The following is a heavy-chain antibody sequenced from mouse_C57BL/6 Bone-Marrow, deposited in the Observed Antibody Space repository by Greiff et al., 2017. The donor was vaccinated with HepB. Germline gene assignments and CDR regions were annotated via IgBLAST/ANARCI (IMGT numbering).Heavy chain of an antibody. CDR3: AIEEATMVTTWYFDV. CDR2: IHPSDSDT. V-gene: IGHV1-74*01. Sequence: VKQRPGQGLEWIGRIHPSDSDTNYNQKFKGKATLTVDKSSSTAYMQLSSLTSEDSAVYYCAIEEATMVTTWYFDVWGTGTTVTVSS. D-gene: IGHD2-2*01. J-gene: IGHJ1*03.